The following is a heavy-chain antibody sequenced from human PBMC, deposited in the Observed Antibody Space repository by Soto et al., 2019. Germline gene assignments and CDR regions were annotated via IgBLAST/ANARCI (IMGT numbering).Heavy chain of an antibody. D-gene: IGHD2-8*01. V-gene: IGHV3-74*01. CDR2: LNHDANRP. CDR1: GFTFSHYW. J-gene: IGHJ4*02. Sequence: EVQLLQSGGGSVRPGGTLTLSCAASGFTFSHYWMHWVRQVPGRGLLCVSRLNHDANRPAYADSVRGRFTISRDNAKNTLYLHMSSVRAEDAATYYCVRSTSGCFDYWGQGAEVSVSS. CDR3: VRSTSGCFDY.